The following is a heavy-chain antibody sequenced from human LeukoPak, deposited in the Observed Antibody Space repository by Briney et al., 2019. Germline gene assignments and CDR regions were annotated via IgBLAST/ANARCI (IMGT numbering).Heavy chain of an antibody. V-gene: IGHV3-43*01. CDR1: GFIFDDYS. CDR2: ISWDGGST. D-gene: IGHD6-13*01. Sequence: PGGSLRLSCEASGFIFDDYSFHWVRQAPGKGLEWVSLISWDGGSTHYADSVKGRFTFSRDNSKNSLYLQMNSLTIEDTALYYCAKGGRTWYGSFMDVWGKGTTVTVSS. J-gene: IGHJ6*03. CDR3: AKGGRTWYGSFMDV.